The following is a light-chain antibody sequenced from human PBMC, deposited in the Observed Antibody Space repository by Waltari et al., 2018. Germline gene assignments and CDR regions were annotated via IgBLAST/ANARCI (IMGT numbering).Light chain of an antibody. CDR3: CSYAGNTVWV. V-gene: IGLV2-23*01. CDR1: TSTFGSYAL. CDR2: EGT. J-gene: IGLJ3*02. Sequence: QSALTQPASVSGSPGQSITISCTGTTSTFGSYALVSWDQQHPDKAPKLMVYEGTKRPPGISTRFSGAKSGNTASLTISGLQAEDEADYYCCSYAGNTVWVFGGGTKLTVL.